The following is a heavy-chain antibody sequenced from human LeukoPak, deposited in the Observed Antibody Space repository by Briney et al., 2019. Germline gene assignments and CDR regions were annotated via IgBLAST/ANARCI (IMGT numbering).Heavy chain of an antibody. CDR1: GGSISSYY. CDR2: IYYSGST. D-gene: IGHD3-3*01. V-gene: IGHV4-59*01. J-gene: IGHJ5*02. Sequence: SETLSLTCTVSGGSISSYYWSWIRQPPGKGLEWIGYIYYSGSTNYNPSLKSRVTISVDTFKNQFSLKLSSVTAADTAVYYCARGGYYDFWSGYWFDPWGQGTLVTVSS. CDR3: ARGGYYDFWSGYWFDP.